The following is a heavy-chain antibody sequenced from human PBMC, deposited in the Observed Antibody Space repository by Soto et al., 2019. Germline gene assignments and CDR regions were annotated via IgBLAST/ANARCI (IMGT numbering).Heavy chain of an antibody. Sequence: SETLSLTCTVSDGSISSSSYYWGWIRQPPGKGLEWIGSIYYSGSTYYNPSLKSRVTISVDTSKNQFSLKLSSVTAADTAVYYCASLPTGITIFGVPYYFDYWGQGTLVTVSS. CDR2: IYYSGST. D-gene: IGHD3-3*01. J-gene: IGHJ4*02. CDR1: DGSISSSSYY. CDR3: ASLPTGITIFGVPYYFDY. V-gene: IGHV4-39*01.